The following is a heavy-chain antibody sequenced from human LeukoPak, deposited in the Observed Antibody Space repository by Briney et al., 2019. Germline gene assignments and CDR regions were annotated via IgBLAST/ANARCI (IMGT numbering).Heavy chain of an antibody. CDR2: MNTNSGNT. CDR1: GYTFTSYD. V-gene: IGHV1-8*03. J-gene: IGHJ4*02. D-gene: IGHD1-7*01. Sequence: ASVKVSCKASGYTFTSYDINWVRQATGQGLEWRAWMNTNSGNTGYAQKFQGRVTITRDTSINTAYMEVNSLSSEDTAVYYCARGGGWNYVGFDYWGQGALVTVSS. CDR3: ARGGGWNYVGFDY.